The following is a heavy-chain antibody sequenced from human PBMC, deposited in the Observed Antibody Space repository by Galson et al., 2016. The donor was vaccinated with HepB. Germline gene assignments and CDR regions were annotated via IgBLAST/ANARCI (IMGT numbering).Heavy chain of an antibody. CDR2: ITSSSGSI. CDR3: ASFGDWDYYGMDV. Sequence: SLRLFCAASGFSFSGYSMNWVRQAPGKGLERLSHITSSSGSIYYADSVKGRFTISRDNAKNSLFLQMNSLRAEDTAVYYCASFGDWDYYGMDVWGKGTTVIVSS. D-gene: IGHD3-16*01. V-gene: IGHV3-48*01. J-gene: IGHJ6*04. CDR1: GFSFSGYS.